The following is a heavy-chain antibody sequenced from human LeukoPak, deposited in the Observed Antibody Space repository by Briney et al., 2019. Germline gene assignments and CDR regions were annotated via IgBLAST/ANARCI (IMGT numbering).Heavy chain of an antibody. CDR3: ARDHCSGGSCYPGWFDP. D-gene: IGHD2-15*01. Sequence: SETLSLTCTVSGGSISSYYWSWIRQAPGKGLEWIGYIYSSGSTIYNPSLKSRVTISIDTSRNQFSLRLSSVAAADTAVYYCARDHCSGGSCYPGWFDPWGQGTLVTVSS. V-gene: IGHV4-59*01. CDR2: IYSSGST. J-gene: IGHJ5*02. CDR1: GGSISSYY.